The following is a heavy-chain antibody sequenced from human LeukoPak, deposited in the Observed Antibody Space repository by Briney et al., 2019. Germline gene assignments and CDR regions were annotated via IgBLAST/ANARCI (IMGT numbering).Heavy chain of an antibody. CDR1: GYSFTSYW. CDR2: IYPGDSDT. CDR3: ARRFWGSSAHDAFDI. V-gene: IGHV5-51*01. Sequence: GESLKISCKGSGYSFTSYWIAWVRQMPGKGLEWMGIIYPGDSDTRYSPSFQGQVTISADKSISTAYLQWSSLKASDTAMYYCARRFWGSSAHDAFDIWGQGTMVTVSS. D-gene: IGHD3-16*01. J-gene: IGHJ3*02.